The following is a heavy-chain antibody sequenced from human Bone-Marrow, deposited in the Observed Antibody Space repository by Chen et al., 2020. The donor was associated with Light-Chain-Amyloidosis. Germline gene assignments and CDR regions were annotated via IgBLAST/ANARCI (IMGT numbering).Heavy chain of an antibody. J-gene: IGHJ4*02. V-gene: IGHV5-51*01. CDR3: ARRRDGYNFDY. CDR1: GYTFPNYW. D-gene: IGHD5-12*01. Sequence: GYTFPNYWIGWVRQMPGKGLAWMGVIYPDDSDARYSPSFEGQVTISADKSITTAYLQWRSLKASDTAMYYCARRRDGYNFDYWGQGTLVTVSS. CDR2: IYPDDSDA.